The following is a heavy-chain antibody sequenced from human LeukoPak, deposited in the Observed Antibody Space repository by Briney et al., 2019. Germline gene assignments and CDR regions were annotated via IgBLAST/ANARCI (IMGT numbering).Heavy chain of an antibody. J-gene: IGHJ6*03. D-gene: IGHD4-23*01. CDR1: GGSISSYY. CDR3: ARGHRDYGGISYNYYYYYYMDV. Sequence: SETLSLTCNVSGGSISSYYWSWIRQPPGKGLEWIAYIYYSGSTNYNPSLKSRVTISVDTSKNQFSLKLSSVTAADTAVYYCARGHRDYGGISYNYYYYYYMDVWGKGTTVTVSS. V-gene: IGHV4-59*01. CDR2: IYYSGST.